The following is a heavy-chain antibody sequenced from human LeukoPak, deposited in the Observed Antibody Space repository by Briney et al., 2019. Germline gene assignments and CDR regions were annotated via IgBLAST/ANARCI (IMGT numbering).Heavy chain of an antibody. V-gene: IGHV4/OR15-8*02. CDR1: GGSIRSTNW. J-gene: IGHJ4*02. D-gene: IGHD1-26*01. CDR3: SRESGAFCPFGY. CDR2: ISLSGQT. Sequence: SETLSLTCGVSGGSIRSTNWWSWVRQPPGQGLEWIGEISLSGQTNFNPSLNGRVTMSLDESRNQLSLKMTSLTAADTAIYYCSRESGAFCPFGYWGQGTMVIV.